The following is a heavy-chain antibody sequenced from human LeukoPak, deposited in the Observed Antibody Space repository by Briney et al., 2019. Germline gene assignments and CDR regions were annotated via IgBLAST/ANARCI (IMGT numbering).Heavy chain of an antibody. CDR1: GYTFTSYG. J-gene: IGHJ6*02. V-gene: IGHV1-8*01. D-gene: IGHD3-3*01. CDR3: ASYPPPYYDFWSGYYRDYGMDV. CDR2: MNPNSGNT. Sequence: ASVTVSFKASGYTFTSYGINWVRQAPGQGLEWMGWMNPNSGNTGYAQKFQGRVTMTRNTSISTAYMELSSLRSEDTAVYYCASYPPPYYDFWSGYYRDYGMDVWGQGTTVTVSS.